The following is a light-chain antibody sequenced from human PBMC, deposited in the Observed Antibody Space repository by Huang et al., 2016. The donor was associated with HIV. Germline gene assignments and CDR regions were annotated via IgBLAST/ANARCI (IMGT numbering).Light chain of an antibody. V-gene: IGKV3-20*01. J-gene: IGKJ3*01. CDR2: GAS. CDR3: QQYERPPDT. CDR1: QSVGIY. Sequence: EIVLTQSPGTLSSSPGERATLSCRASQSVGIYLAWYQQKPGQAPRLLIYGASTRVTGIPDRFSGGGSGTDFTLSISRLEPEDFAVYYCQQYERPPDTFGPGTKVNIK.